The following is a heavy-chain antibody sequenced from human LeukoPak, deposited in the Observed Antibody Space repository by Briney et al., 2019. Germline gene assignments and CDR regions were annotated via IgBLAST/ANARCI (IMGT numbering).Heavy chain of an antibody. V-gene: IGHV4-34*01. D-gene: IGHD3-16*01. CDR1: GGSFNGYY. CDR3: ARAPYSSYWFDP. J-gene: IGHJ5*02. CDR2: INHSGST. Sequence: PSETLSLTCAVYGGSFNGYYWSWIRQPPGKGLEWIGEINHSGSTNYNPSLKSRVTISVDTSKNQFSLKLSSVTAADTAVYYCARAPYSSYWFDPWGQGTLVTVSS.